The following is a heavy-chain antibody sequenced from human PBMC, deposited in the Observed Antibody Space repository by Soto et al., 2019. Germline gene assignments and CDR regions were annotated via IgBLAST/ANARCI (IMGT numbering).Heavy chain of an antibody. CDR3: ARWTWSNTRCLNLNGFEI. D-gene: IGHD3-3*01. J-gene: IGHJ3*02. CDR2: MYNSGTI. Sequence: QVQLQESGPGLVKPSETLSLTCTVSGGSINGFYWSWLRQPPGKGLEWIGYMYNSGTINNNPSIKSRVTMLIDRSTKQCSLSLTSVTAADTDVYYCARWTWSNTRCLNLNGFEIWGQGTMVTVSP. CDR1: GGSINGFY. V-gene: IGHV4-59*01.